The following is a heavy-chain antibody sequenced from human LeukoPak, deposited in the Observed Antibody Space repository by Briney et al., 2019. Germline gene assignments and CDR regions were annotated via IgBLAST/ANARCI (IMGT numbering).Heavy chain of an antibody. J-gene: IGHJ3*02. CDR3: AREGKWNLGAFDI. CDR2: IIPIFGTA. CDR1: GGTFSSYA. Sequence: SVKVSCKASGGTFSSYAISWVRQAPGQGLEWMGGIIPIFGTANYTQKFQGRVTITADESTSTAYMELSSLRSEDTAVYYCAREGKWNLGAFDIWGLGTMVTVSS. V-gene: IGHV1-69*13. D-gene: IGHD3-16*01.